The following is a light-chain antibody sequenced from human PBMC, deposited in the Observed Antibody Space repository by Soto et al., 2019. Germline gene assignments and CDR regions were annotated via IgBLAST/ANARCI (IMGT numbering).Light chain of an antibody. J-gene: IGLJ1*01. V-gene: IGLV7-43*01. CDR2: GTS. CDR3: LLYYGGAYV. Sequence: QAVVTQEPSLTVSPGGTVTVTCASNSGAVTTAYYPNWFQQKPGQPPRALIYGTSNKHSWTPARFSGSLLGGKAALTLSGVQPEDEAEYYCLLYYGGAYVFGTGTQLTVL. CDR1: SGAVTTAYY.